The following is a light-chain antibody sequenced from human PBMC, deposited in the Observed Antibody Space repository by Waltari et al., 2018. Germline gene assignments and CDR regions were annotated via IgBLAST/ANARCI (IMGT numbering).Light chain of an antibody. J-gene: IGLJ1*01. Sequence: QSALTQPASVSGSPGQSITISCTGTSSDVGGYNYVSWYQQHPGKAPKLMLYEVSNRPSGVSNLFSGSKSGNTASLTISGLQAEDEADYYCSSYTSSSTSYVFGTGTKVTVL. CDR1: SSDVGGYNY. CDR2: EVS. V-gene: IGLV2-14*01. CDR3: SSYTSSSTSYV.